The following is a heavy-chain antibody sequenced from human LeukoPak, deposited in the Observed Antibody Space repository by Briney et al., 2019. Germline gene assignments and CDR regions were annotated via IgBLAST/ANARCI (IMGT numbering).Heavy chain of an antibody. CDR1: GYTFTGYY. Sequence: ASMKVSCKASGYTFTGYYMHWVRQAPGQGLKWMGWINPDSGGTNYAQNFQDRVTMTRDTSISAAYMDLSRLRSDDTAVYFCAREGRYCTSTSCSFDYWGQGTLVTVSS. D-gene: IGHD2-2*01. CDR3: AREGRYCTSTSCSFDY. V-gene: IGHV1-2*02. CDR2: INPDSGGT. J-gene: IGHJ4*02.